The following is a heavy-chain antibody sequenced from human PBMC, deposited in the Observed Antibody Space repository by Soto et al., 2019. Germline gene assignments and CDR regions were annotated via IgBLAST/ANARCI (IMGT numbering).Heavy chain of an antibody. J-gene: IGHJ4*02. CDR2: ISARGGSS. CDR1: GFSFSSYA. D-gene: IGHD5-12*01. CDR3: AKGSIEYSASVDN. V-gene: IGHV3-23*01. Sequence: DVQLLESGGGLVQPGGSLRLSCAASGFSFSSYAMVWVRQAPGKGLEWVAVISARGGSSYFADSVKGRFTLSRDNSKNVLSLEMNSLRAEDTAIYFCAKGSIEYSASVDNWGQGTLV.